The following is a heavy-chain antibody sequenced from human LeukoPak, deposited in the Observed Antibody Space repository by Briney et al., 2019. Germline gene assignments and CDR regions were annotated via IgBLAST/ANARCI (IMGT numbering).Heavy chain of an antibody. CDR3: ARGPIVGATDDY. CDR2: IRYDGSNK. D-gene: IGHD1-26*01. J-gene: IGHJ4*02. V-gene: IGHV3-30*02. CDR1: GFTFSSYG. Sequence: GGSLRLSCAASGFTFSSYGMHWVRQAPGKGLEWVPIIRYDGSNKYYADSVKGRFTISRDNSKNTLYLQMNSLRAEDTAVYYCARGPIVGATDDYWGQGTLVTVSS.